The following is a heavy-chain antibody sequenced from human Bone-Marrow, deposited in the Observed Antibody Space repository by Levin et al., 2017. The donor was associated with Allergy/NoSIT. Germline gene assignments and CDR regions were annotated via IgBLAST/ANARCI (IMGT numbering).Heavy chain of an antibody. CDR1: GASVTRGTYS. Sequence: SETLSLTCVVSGASVTRGTYSWTWIRQTPGKALEWIGYIYDGGRTFYNPAFRSRVTISLDKSKNHFSLDLKSASAADTAGYYCGREDYGVVGIWAQGTLVTVSS. J-gene: IGHJ4*02. CDR2: IYDGGRT. V-gene: IGHV4-30-2*01. D-gene: IGHD3-3*01. CDR3: GREDYGVVGI.